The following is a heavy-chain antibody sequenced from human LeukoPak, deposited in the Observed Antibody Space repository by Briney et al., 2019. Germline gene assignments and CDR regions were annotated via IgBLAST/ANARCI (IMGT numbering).Heavy chain of an antibody. CDR2: INPSGTTT. CDR1: GFTFTNYY. D-gene: IGHD6-6*01. J-gene: IGHJ5*02. V-gene: IGHV1-46*01. Sequence: ASVKVSCKASGFTFTNYYMHWVRQAPGQGLEWMGIINPSGTTTTYAQRFRGRVTMTRDTSTSTVYMELYSLRSEDTAVYYCARDNSGGSSWWFDPWGQGTLVTVSS. CDR3: ARDNSGGSSWWFDP.